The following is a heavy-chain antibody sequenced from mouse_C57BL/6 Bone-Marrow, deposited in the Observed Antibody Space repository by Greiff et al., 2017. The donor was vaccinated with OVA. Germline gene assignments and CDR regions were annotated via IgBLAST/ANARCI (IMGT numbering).Heavy chain of an antibody. V-gene: IGHV5-4*01. J-gene: IGHJ2*01. Sequence: EVQLVESGGGLVKPGWSLKLSCAASGFTFSSYAMSWVRQTPEKRLEWVATISDGGSYTYYPDNVKGRFTITRDNAKNNLYLQMSHLKSEDTAMYYCARDRFDYWGQGTTLTVSS. CDR3: ARDRFDY. CDR1: GFTFSSYA. CDR2: ISDGGSYT.